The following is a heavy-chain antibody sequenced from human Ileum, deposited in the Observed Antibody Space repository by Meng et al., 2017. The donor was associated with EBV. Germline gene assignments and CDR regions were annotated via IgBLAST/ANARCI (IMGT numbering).Heavy chain of an antibody. CDR1: GGSISSSNW. V-gene: IGHV4-4*02. CDR2: IYYSGST. J-gene: IGHJ4*02. D-gene: IGHD3-10*01. Sequence: GWGPGLVKPSGTLSLTCAGSGGSISSSNWWNWVRQPPGKGLEWIGEIYYSGSTIYNPSLKSRVTISVDKSKNLFSLKLSSVTAADTAVYYCARGYGSGRDYFDYWGQGTLVTVSS. CDR3: ARGYGSGRDYFDY.